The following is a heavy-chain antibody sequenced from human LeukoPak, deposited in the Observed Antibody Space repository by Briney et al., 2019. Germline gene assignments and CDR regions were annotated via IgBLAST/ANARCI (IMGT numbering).Heavy chain of an antibody. CDR2: IYYSGST. CDR1: GGPISGRSGYF. J-gene: IGHJ5*02. D-gene: IGHD3-22*01. V-gene: IGHV4-39*01. Sequence: SQTLSLTSTVSGGPISGRSGYFWGWVRQTPEKGLEWIGSIYYSGSTYYNPYLKSQVNLSSDMSKDHFYLRLRSVTAADTAVYYCAIHDSNRCWFDPWGQGTLVTVSS. CDR3: AIHDSNRCWFDP.